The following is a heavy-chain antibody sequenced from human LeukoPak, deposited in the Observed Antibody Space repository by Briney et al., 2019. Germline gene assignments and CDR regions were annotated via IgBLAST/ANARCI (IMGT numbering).Heavy chain of an antibody. J-gene: IGHJ5*02. CDR3: ARDHLLTIFGVTSNWFDP. V-gene: IGHV1-69*05. D-gene: IGHD3-3*01. Sequence: ASVKVSCKASGGTFSSYAISWVRQAPGQGLEWMGGIIPIFGTANYAQKFQGRVTITTDESTSTAYMELSSLRSEDTAVYYCARDHLLTIFGVTSNWFDPWGQGTLVTVSS. CDR1: GGTFSSYA. CDR2: IIPIFGTA.